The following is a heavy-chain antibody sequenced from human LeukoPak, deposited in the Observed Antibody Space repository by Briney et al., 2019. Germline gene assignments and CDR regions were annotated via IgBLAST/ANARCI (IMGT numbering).Heavy chain of an antibody. D-gene: IGHD3-9*01. J-gene: IGHJ4*02. CDR3: ARDLSFDWFPYYFDY. Sequence: PSETLSLTCTVSSGSVSNSHYYWAWVRQPPGKGPEWLGSIFYSGNTHYNPSLKSPVTISIDTSKNQFSLKVSSVTAADTAIYYCARDLSFDWFPYYFDYRGQGILVTVSS. V-gene: IGHV4-39*07. CDR1: SGSVSNSHYY. CDR2: IFYSGNT.